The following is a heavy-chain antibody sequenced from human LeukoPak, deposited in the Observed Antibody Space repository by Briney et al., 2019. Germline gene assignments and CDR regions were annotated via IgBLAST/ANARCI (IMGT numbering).Heavy chain of an antibody. CDR2: ISSSSSYI. J-gene: IGHJ4*02. D-gene: IGHD2-21*02. V-gene: IGHV3-21*01. CDR3: ARDLGGDYDY. Sequence: GGSLRLSCAAPGFTFSSYSMNWVRQAPGKGLEWVSSISSSSSYIYYADSVKGRFTISRDNAKNSLFLQMNSLRAEDTAVYYCARDLGGDYDYWGQGTLVTVSS. CDR1: GFTFSSYS.